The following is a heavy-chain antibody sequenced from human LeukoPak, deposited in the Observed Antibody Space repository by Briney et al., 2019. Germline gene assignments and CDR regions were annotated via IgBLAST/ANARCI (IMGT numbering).Heavy chain of an antibody. V-gene: IGHV1-46*02. Sequence: GASVKVPCKASGYTFNSYYIHWVRQAPGQGLEWMGIINPSGGSTRYPQKFQDRVTMTRDTSTSTVYMELSSLKSDDTAIYYCARGVFGELEKLMFQHWGQGTLVTVSS. CDR3: ARGVFGELEKLMFQH. D-gene: IGHD3-10*02. CDR2: INPSGGST. J-gene: IGHJ1*01. CDR1: GYTFNSYY.